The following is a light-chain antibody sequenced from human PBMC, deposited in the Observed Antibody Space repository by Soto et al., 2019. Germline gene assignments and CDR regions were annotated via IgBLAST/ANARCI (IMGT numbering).Light chain of an antibody. CDR3: QEYNTFTPCV. CDR2: DAF. Sequence: DIQMTQSPSTLPASVGDRVTITCRASQPTSNWLAWYQQKPGKAPKLLIYDAFTLENGLPSSFRGSGSGTDFTLTNSSLQPDDVAKDYYQEYNTFTPCVIGRGTKVDMK. J-gene: IGKJ1*01. CDR1: QPTSNW. V-gene: IGKV1-5*01.